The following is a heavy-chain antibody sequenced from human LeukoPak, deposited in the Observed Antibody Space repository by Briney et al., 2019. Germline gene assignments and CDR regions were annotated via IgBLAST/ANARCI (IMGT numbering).Heavy chain of an antibody. CDR1: GGSISGSSYY. Sequence: IPSETLSLTCTVSGGSISGSSYYWGWIRQPPGKGLEWIGSIYYSGSTYYNPSLKSRVTISVDTSKNQFSLKLSSVTAADTAVYYCARPRDQIWFGEFPSWFDPWGQGTLVTVSS. J-gene: IGHJ5*02. CDR2: IYYSGST. CDR3: ARPRDQIWFGEFPSWFDP. V-gene: IGHV4-39*01. D-gene: IGHD3-10*01.